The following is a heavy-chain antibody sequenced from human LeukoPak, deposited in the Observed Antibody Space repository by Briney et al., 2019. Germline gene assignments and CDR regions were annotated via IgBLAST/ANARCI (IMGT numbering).Heavy chain of an antibody. CDR3: ARVGRDCSSINCYWEDWFDP. CDR1: GYSFTSYG. V-gene: IGHV1-18*01. J-gene: IGHJ5*02. D-gene: IGHD2-2*01. Sequence: ASVKVSCKASGYSFTSYGITWVREAPGQGPEWMGWISGSTGNTHYAQNVQGRVAMTTDTATSTAYMELRSLGSDDTAVYYCARVGRDCSSINCYWEDWFDPWGQGTLVIVSS. CDR2: ISGSTGNT.